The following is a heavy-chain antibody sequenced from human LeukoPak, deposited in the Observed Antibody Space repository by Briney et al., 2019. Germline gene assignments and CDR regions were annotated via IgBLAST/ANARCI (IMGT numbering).Heavy chain of an antibody. J-gene: IGHJ4*02. D-gene: IGHD6-6*01. Sequence: GRSLRLSCAASGFTFSNFAMHWVRQAPGKGLEWVAIISYDGSNKYYADSVKGRFTISRDNSKNTLYLQMNSLRAEDTAVYYCARDKTLAARLFLDYWGQGTLVTVSS. CDR2: ISYDGSNK. CDR3: ARDKTLAARLFLDY. CDR1: GFTFSNFA. V-gene: IGHV3-30*04.